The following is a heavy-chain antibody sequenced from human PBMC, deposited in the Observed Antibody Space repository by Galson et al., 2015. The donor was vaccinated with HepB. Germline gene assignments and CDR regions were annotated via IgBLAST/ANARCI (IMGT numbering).Heavy chain of an antibody. Sequence: SVKVSCKASGYTFTGYYMHWVRQAPGQGLEWMGRINPNSGGTNYAQKFQGRVTMTRDTSISTAYMELSRLRSDDTAVYYCARGPPLGAVADWWFDPWGQGTLVTVSS. D-gene: IGHD6-19*01. CDR1: GYTFTGYY. V-gene: IGHV1-2*06. CDR2: INPNSGGT. J-gene: IGHJ5*02. CDR3: ARGPPLGAVADWWFDP.